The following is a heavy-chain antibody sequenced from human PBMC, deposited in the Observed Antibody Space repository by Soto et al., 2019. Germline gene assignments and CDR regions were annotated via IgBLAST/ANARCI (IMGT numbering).Heavy chain of an antibody. CDR2: ISTSGSTI. CDR3: VREVRRDFDY. CDR1: GFTFSSYE. D-gene: IGHD3-10*01. J-gene: IGHJ4*02. V-gene: IGHV3-48*03. Sequence: GGSLRLSCAASGFTFSSYEMNWVRQAPGKGLEWISYISTSGSTIFYADSVKGRFTISRDNTKNSLYLQMNSLRAEDTAVYYCVREVRRDFDYWGQGTPVTVSS.